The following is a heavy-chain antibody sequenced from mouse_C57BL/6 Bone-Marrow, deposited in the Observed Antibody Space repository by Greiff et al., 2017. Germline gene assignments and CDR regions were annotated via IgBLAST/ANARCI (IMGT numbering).Heavy chain of an antibody. CDR3: AGSWFAY. J-gene: IGHJ3*01. V-gene: IGHV5-4*03. CDR2: ISDGGSYT. Sequence: EVMLVESGGGLVKPGGSLKLSCAASGFTFSSYAMSWVRQTPEKRLEWVATISDGGSYTYYPDNVKGRFTISGDNAKNNLYLQMSHLKSEDTAMYYCAGSWFAYWGQGTLGTVSA. CDR1: GFTFSSYA.